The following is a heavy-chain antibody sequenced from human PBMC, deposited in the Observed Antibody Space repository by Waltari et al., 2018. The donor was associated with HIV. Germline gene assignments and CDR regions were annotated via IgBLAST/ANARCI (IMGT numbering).Heavy chain of an antibody. J-gene: IGHJ4*02. D-gene: IGHD3-22*01. CDR2: ISSSSSTI. Sequence: EVQLVESGGGLVQPGGSLRLSCAASVFPFTSYGMNWVRQAPGKGLEWVSFISSSSSTIYYADSVKGRFTISRDNAKNSLYLQMNSLRAEDTAVYYCARETYYYDSSGPYFDYWGQGTLVTVSS. V-gene: IGHV3-48*01. CDR3: ARETYYYDSSGPYFDY. CDR1: VFPFTSYG.